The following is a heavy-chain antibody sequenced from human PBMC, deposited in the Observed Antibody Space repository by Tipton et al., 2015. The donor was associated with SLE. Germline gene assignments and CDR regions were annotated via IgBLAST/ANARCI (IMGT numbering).Heavy chain of an antibody. CDR1: GGSIGRDY. CDR3: ARVATVFGVARILDY. D-gene: IGHD3-3*01. Sequence: TLSLTCTVSGGSIGRDYWSWIRQPPGKGLEWIGYIHYSGSTNYNPSLKSRVTISVDTSNNQFSLRLTSVTAADTAVYYCARVATVFGVARILDYWGQGTLVTVSS. V-gene: IGHV4-59*08. CDR2: IHYSGST. J-gene: IGHJ4*02.